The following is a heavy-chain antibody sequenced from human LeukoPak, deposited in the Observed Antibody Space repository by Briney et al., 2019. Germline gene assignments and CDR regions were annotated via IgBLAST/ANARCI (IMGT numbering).Heavy chain of an antibody. CDR2: IYYSGST. J-gene: IGHJ6*04. Sequence: SETLSLTCTVSGGSISSYYWSWIRQPPGKGLEWVGYIYYSGSTNYNPSLKSRVTISVDTSKNQFSLKLGSVTAADTAVYYCARMGLWFGELSTYYYYGMDVWGEGTTVTVSS. CDR3: ARMGLWFGELSTYYYYGMDV. D-gene: IGHD3-10*01. CDR1: GGSISSYY. V-gene: IGHV4-59*01.